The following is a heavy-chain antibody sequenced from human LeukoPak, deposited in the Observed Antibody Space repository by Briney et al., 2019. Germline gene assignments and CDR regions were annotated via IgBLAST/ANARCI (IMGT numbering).Heavy chain of an antibody. V-gene: IGHV1-18*01. Sequence: ASVKVSCKASGYTFTSYGISWVRQAPGRGLEWMGWISAYNGNTNYAQKLQGRVTMTTDTSTSTAYMELRSLRSEDTAVYYCATFIAAAGTGAFDIWGQGTMVTVSS. D-gene: IGHD6-13*01. CDR1: GYTFTSYG. J-gene: IGHJ3*02. CDR3: ATFIAAAGTGAFDI. CDR2: ISAYNGNT.